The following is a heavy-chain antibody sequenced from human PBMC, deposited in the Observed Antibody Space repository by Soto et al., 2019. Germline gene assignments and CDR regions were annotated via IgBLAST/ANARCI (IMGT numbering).Heavy chain of an antibody. CDR1: GYRFTAYY. CDR3: ARRKERSGPYYLDY. V-gene: IGHV1-8*02. D-gene: IGHD6-25*01. Sequence: QVQLVQSGAEVKKPGASVRVSCEASGYRFTAYYIHWVRQAPGQGLEWMGWMNPNTGNTGYAQAFRGRVTMTRNTSITTAYMELTSLRSEDTAVYFCARRKERSGPYYLDYWGQGTQVTVSS. CDR2: MNPNTGNT. J-gene: IGHJ4*02.